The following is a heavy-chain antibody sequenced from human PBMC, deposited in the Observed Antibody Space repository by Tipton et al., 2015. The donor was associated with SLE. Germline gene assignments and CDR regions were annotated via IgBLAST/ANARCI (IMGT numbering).Heavy chain of an antibody. D-gene: IGHD2-2*01. CDR2: TYYMSKWYN. CDR1: GDSVSSNSAA. J-gene: IGHJ4*02. CDR3: ARVWGTGSRGVDY. Sequence: GLVKPSQTLSLTCAISGDSVSSNSAAWNCIRQSPSRGLEWLGRTYYMSKWYNDYAVSVKSRIIINPDTSKNQFSLQLNSVTPEDTAVYYCARVWGTGSRGVDYWGQGTLVTVSS. V-gene: IGHV6-1*01.